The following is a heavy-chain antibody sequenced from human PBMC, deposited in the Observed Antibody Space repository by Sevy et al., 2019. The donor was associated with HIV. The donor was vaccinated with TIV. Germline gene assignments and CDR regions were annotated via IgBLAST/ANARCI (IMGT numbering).Heavy chain of an antibody. CDR1: GFTFSDYY. D-gene: IGHD1-26*01. J-gene: IGHJ4*02. V-gene: IGHV3-11*06. Sequence: GGSLRLSCAASGFTFSDYYMTWIRQAPGKGLEWISYISSRRSYTNYADSVKGRFTISRDNAKNSLYLQMNSLRAEDAVVYYCARCRVVAADYYFDYWGRGTLVTVSS. CDR2: ISSRRSYT. CDR3: ARCRVVAADYYFDY.